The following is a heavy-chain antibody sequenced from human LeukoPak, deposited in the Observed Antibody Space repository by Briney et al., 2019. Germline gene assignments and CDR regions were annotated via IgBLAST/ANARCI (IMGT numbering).Heavy chain of an antibody. CDR2: INHSRST. Sequence: PSETLSLTCAVYGGSFSGYYWSWIRQPPGKGLEWIGEINHSRSTNYNPSLKSRVTISVDTSKNQFSLKLSSVTAADTAVYYCVRGGMDVWGQGTTVTVSS. CDR3: VRGGMDV. V-gene: IGHV4-34*01. CDR1: GGSFSGYY. J-gene: IGHJ6*02.